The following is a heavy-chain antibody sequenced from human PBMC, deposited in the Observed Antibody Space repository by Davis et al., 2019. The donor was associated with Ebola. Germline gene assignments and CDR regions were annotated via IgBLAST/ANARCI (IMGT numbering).Heavy chain of an antibody. CDR1: GGSISSYY. V-gene: IGHV4-59*12. CDR3: ARDRGDFWSGYYTGDFDY. D-gene: IGHD3-3*01. CDR2: IYYSGST. J-gene: IGHJ4*02. Sequence: PSETLSLTCTVSGGSISSYYWSWIRQPPGKGLEWIGYIYYSGSTNYNPSLKSRVTISVDTSKNQFSLKLSSVTAADTAVYYCARDRGDFWSGYYTGDFDYWGQGTLVTVSS.